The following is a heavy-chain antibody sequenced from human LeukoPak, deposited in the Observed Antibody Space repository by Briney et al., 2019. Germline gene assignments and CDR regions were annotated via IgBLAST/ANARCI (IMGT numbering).Heavy chain of an antibody. V-gene: IGHV1-69*01. CDR3: ASAVQRWLSTAERLYYFDY. Sequence: SVKVSCKASGGTFSSYAISWVRQAPGQGLEWMGGIIPIFGTANYAQKFQGRVTITADESTSTAYMELSSLRSEDTAVYYCASAVQRWLSTAERLYYFDYWGQGTLVTVSS. CDR1: GGTFSSYA. J-gene: IGHJ4*02. CDR2: IIPIFGTA. D-gene: IGHD3-22*01.